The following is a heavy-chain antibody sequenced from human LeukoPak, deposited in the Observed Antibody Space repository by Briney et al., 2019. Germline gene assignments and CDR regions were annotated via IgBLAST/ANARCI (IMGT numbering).Heavy chain of an antibody. Sequence: GGSLRLSCAASGFTFSSYEMNWVRQAPGKGLEWVSYISSSGSTIYYADSVKGRFTISRDKAKNSLYLQMNSLRAEDTAVYYCRGYGYGFDFWGQGTVVTVSS. V-gene: IGHV3-48*03. D-gene: IGHD5-18*01. CDR1: GFTFSSYE. CDR2: ISSSGSTI. J-gene: IGHJ4*02. CDR3: RGYGYGFDF.